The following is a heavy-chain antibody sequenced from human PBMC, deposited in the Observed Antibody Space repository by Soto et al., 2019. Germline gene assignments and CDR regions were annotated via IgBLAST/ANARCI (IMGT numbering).Heavy chain of an antibody. CDR3: ARAGYYDSSVPRAFDI. CDR1: GGTFSSYA. CDR2: IIPIFGTA. D-gene: IGHD3-22*01. J-gene: IGHJ3*02. V-gene: IGHV1-69*01. Sequence: QVQLVQSGDEVKKPGSSVKVSCKASGGTFSSYAISWVRQAPGQGLEWMGGIIPIFGTANYAQKFQGRVTSTADESTSTAYMELSSLRSEDTAVYYCARAGYYDSSVPRAFDIWGQGPMVTVSS.